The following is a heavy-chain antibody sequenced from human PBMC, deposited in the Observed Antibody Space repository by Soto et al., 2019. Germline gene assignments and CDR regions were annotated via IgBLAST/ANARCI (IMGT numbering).Heavy chain of an antibody. CDR3: VRDGTKNLRDWFDP. V-gene: IGHV4-4*07. CDR2: IYATGSS. J-gene: IGHJ5*02. Sequence: PXATLSLTFNVSRASVSGYYWSWIRQPPGKGLEWIGRIYATGSSDYNPSLKSRITISVDMSKKQFSLTLRSVTAADTAMYYCVRDGTKNLRDWFDPWGQGILVTVSS. CDR1: RASVSGYY. D-gene: IGHD1-1*01.